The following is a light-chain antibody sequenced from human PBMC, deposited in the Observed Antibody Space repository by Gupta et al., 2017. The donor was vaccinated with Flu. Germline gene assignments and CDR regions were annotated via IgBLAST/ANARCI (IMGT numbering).Light chain of an antibody. CDR1: SSDVGGYNY. CDR2: EVS. J-gene: IGLJ2*01. CDR3: WYYPNTSTHNVV. V-gene: IGLV2-14*01. Sequence: GQSITISCTGTSSDVGGYNYVSWYQQHPGKAPKLMIYEVSNRPSGVSNRFSGSKSGNTASLTISGLPAEDEAVYYYWYYPNTSTHNVVFGGGTKLTVL.